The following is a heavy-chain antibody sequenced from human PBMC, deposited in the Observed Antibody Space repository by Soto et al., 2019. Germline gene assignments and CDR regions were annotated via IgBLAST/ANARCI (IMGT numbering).Heavy chain of an antibody. CDR2: ISGSGGST. CDR3: AKALTAAAGRPLDD. D-gene: IGHD6-13*01. CDR1: GFTFSSYA. J-gene: IGHJ4*02. V-gene: IGHV3-23*01. Sequence: GGSLRLSCAASGFTFSSYAMNWVRQAPGKGLEWVSAISGSGGSTYYADSVKGRFTISRDNSKNTLYLQMNSLRAEDTAVYYCAKALTAAAGRPLDDCGQGTLVTVSS.